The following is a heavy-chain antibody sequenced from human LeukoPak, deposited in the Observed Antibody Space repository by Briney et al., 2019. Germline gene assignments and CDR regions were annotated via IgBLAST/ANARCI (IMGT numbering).Heavy chain of an antibody. J-gene: IGHJ4*02. D-gene: IGHD6-13*01. CDR2: IKQDGSEK. V-gene: IGHV3-7*01. CDR3: ARVAEAAAFDS. CDR1: GFTFSSYW. Sequence: GGSLRLSCAASGFTFSSYWMNWVRQAPGKGLEWVANIKQDGSEKYYVDSVKGRFTISRDNAKNSLYLQMNSLKPEDTAVYYCARVAEAAAFDSWGQGTRVTVSS.